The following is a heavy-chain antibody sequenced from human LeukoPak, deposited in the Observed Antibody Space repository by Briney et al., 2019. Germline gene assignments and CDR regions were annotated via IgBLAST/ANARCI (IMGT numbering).Heavy chain of an antibody. D-gene: IGHD3-10*01. J-gene: IGHJ5*02. Sequence: KPSETLSLTCAVYGGSFSGYYWSWIRQPPGKGLEWIGEINHSGSTNYNPSLKSRVTISVDTSKNQFSLKLSSVTAADTAVYYCARANTAFGESWFDPWGQGTLVTVSS. V-gene: IGHV4-34*01. CDR2: INHSGST. CDR1: GGSFSGYY. CDR3: ARANTAFGESWFDP.